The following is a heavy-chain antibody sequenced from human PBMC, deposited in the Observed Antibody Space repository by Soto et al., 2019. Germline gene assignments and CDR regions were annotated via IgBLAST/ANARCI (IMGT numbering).Heavy chain of an antibody. CDR1: SYA. Sequence: SYAMHWVRQAPGKGLEYASGISSNGGTTYYVDSVKGRFIISRDNSKNTLYLQMSSLRTDDTAVYYCVKDPGAVTGDEYFQHWGLGTLVTVSS. D-gene: IGHD6-19*01. V-gene: IGHV3-64D*06. CDR2: ISSNGGTT. CDR3: VKDPGAVTGDEYFQH. J-gene: IGHJ1*01.